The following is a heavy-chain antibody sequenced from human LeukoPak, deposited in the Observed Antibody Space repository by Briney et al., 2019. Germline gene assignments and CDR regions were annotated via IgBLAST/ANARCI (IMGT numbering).Heavy chain of an antibody. CDR3: ARAPNGDYVQY. J-gene: IGHJ1*01. V-gene: IGHV3-30*04. CDR1: GFTFSSYA. Sequence: GRSLRLSCAASGFTFSSYAMHWVRQAPGKGLYWVAFISYDGGNKYYADSVKGRFTISRDNSKNTLYLQMNSLRAEDTAVYYCARAPNGDYVQYWGQGTLVTVSS. CDR2: ISYDGGNK.